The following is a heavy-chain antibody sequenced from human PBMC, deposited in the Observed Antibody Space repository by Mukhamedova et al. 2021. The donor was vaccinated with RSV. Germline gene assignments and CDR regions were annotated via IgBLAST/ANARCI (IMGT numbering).Heavy chain of an antibody. D-gene: IGHD3-9*01. CDR3: ARGSYATLTGYYDYRYNGFDV. CDR2: IYSAGST. J-gene: IGHJ6*02. V-gene: IGHV3-66*02. Sequence: GKGLEWVSTIYSAGSTFYADSVMDRFTISRDTFKNTLYLEMNSLRAEDTAVYYCARGSYATLTGYYDYRYNGFDVWGQGNTVTVS.